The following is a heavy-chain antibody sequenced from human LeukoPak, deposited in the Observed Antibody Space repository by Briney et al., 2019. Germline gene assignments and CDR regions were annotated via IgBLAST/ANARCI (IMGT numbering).Heavy chain of an antibody. V-gene: IGHV3-21*01. J-gene: IGHJ4*02. CDR1: GFTFSSYS. CDR3: ARGDNQLVGGFDY. CDR2: ISSSSSYI. D-gene: IGHD6-6*01. Sequence: GGSLRLSCAASGFTFSSYSMNWVRQAPGKGLEWVSSISSSSSYIYYADSVKGRFTISRDNAKNSLYLQMNSLRAEDTAVYYCARGDNQLVGGFDYWGQGTLVTVSP.